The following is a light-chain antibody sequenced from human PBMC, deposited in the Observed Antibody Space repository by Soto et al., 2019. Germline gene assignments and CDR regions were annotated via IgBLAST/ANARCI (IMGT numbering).Light chain of an antibody. CDR1: QKVSPW. CDR3: QQYDSYWGT. V-gene: IGKV1-5*01. Sequence: DIRMTQSSSTLSASVGDSVTITCRASQKVSPWLAWYQQKAGKAPKLLIYDVSSLKRGVPSRFSGSGSGTEFTLTISSLQSDDFATYYCQQYDSYWGTFGQGTKVEFK. CDR2: DVS. J-gene: IGKJ1*01.